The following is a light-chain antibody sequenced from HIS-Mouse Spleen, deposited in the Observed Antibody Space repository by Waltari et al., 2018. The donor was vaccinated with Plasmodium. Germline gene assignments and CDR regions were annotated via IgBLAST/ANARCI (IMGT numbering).Light chain of an antibody. CDR3: QQYGSSPGT. Sequence: EIVLTQSPGTLSLSPGERATLSCRARQRVSSSYLAWYQQKPGQAPRLLIYGASSRATGIPDRFSGSGSGTDFTLTISRLEPEDFAVYYCQQYGSSPGTFGGGTK. CDR2: GAS. CDR1: QRVSSSY. V-gene: IGKV3-20*01. J-gene: IGKJ4*01.